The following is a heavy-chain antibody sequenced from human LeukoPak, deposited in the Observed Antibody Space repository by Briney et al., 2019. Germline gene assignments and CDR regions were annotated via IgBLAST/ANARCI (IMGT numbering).Heavy chain of an antibody. CDR1: GFTFSDYY. J-gene: IGHJ5*02. V-gene: IGHV3-11*01. Sequence: GGSLRLSCAASGFTFSDYYMSWIRQAPGKGLEWVSYVSSSGSTIYYADSVKGRFTISRDNAKNSLYLQMNSLRAEDTAVYYCARGRSRSWFVSMAPENWFDPWGQGTLVTVSS. D-gene: IGHD6-13*01. CDR2: VSSSGSTI. CDR3: ARGRSRSWFVSMAPENWFDP.